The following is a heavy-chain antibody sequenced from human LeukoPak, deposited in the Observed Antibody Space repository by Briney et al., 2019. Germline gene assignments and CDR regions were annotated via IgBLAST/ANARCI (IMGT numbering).Heavy chain of an antibody. CDR3: ARAPRYCSGGGCFYMDV. J-gene: IGHJ6*03. D-gene: IGHD2-15*01. CDR2: INPNSGGT. CDR1: GYTFTGYY. Sequence: ASVKVSCKASGYTFTGYYMYWVRQAPGQGLEWMGWINPNSGGTNYAQKFQGRVTMTRDTSISTAYMELSRLRSDDTAVYYCARAPRYCSGGGCFYMDVWGKGTTVTVSS. V-gene: IGHV1-2*02.